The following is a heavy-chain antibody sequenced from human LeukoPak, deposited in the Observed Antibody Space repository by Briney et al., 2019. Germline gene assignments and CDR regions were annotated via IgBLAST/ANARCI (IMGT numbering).Heavy chain of an antibody. V-gene: IGHV3-43D*03. CDR1: GFTFDDYA. D-gene: IGHD3-3*01. CDR3: AKDRGFGVVTQDFDY. Sequence: GGSLRLSCAASGFTFDDYAMHWVRQAPGKGLEWVSLISWDGGSTYYADSVKGRFTISRDNSKNSLYLQMNSLRAEDTALYYCAKDRGFGVVTQDFDYWGQGTLATVSS. J-gene: IGHJ4*02. CDR2: ISWDGGST.